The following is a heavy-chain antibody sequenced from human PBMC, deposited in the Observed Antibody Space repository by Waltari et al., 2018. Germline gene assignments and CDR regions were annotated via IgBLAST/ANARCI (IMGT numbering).Heavy chain of an antibody. CDR1: GFTFSSYA. J-gene: IGHJ3*02. CDR3: AKCGLIIDHDAFDI. V-gene: IGHV3-23*03. Sequence: EVQLLESGGGLVQPGGSLRLSCAASGFTFSSYAMSWVRQAPGKGLEWVSVIYSGGSTYYADSVKGRFTISRENSKNTLYMQMNSLRAEDTDVYYCAKCGLIIDHDAFDIWGQGTMVTVSS. CDR2: IYSGGST. D-gene: IGHD2-21*01.